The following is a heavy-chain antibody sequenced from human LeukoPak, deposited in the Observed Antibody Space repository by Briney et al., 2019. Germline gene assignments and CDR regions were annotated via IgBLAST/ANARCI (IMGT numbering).Heavy chain of an antibody. J-gene: IGHJ6*02. V-gene: IGHV4-31*03. D-gene: IGHD4-17*01. CDR2: IYYSGST. Sequence: SETLSLTCTVSGGSISSSSYYWGWIRQPPGKGLEWIGYIYYSGSTYYNPSLKSRVTISVDTSKNQFSLKLSSVTATDTAVYYCARDQTYGDYSTPYGMDVWGQGTTVTVSS. CDR3: ARDQTYGDYSTPYGMDV. CDR1: GGSISSSSYY.